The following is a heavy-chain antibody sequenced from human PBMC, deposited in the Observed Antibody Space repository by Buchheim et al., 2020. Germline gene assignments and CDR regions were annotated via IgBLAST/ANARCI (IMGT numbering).Heavy chain of an antibody. CDR3: ARGSGNSWHLLH. CDR2: IFYSGNT. V-gene: IGHV4-59*01. CDR1: GGSISSDY. Sequence: QVQLQESGPGQVKPSETLSLTCTVSGGSISSDYWSWIRQSPGKGLEWIGCIFYSGNTHYTPSLKSRVTISSDKSKNQFSLKLNSVTAADTAVYYCARGSGNSWHLLHWGQGTL. J-gene: IGHJ1*01. D-gene: IGHD6-13*01.